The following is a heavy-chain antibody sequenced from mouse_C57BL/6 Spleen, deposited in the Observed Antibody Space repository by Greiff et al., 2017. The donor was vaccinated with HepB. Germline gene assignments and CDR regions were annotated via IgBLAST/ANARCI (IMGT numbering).Heavy chain of an antibody. CDR3: ARLPLYYYGSSRYFDV. D-gene: IGHD1-1*01. CDR1: GYTFTSYW. J-gene: IGHJ1*03. Sequence: QVQLKQPGTELVKPGASVKLSCKASGYTFTSYWMHWVKQRPGQGLEWIGNINPSNGGTNYNEKFKSKATLTVDKSSSTAYMQLSSLTSEDSAVYYCARLPLYYYGSSRYFDVWGTGTTVTVSS. V-gene: IGHV1-53*01. CDR2: INPSNGGT.